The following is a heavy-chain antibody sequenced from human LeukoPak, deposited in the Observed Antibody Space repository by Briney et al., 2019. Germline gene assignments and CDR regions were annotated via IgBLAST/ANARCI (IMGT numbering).Heavy chain of an antibody. D-gene: IGHD3-22*01. Sequence: PGGSLRLSCAVSGFSFDTYWMTWVRQAPGKGLEWVANIKQDGTEKYYVDSVKGRFTISRDNSKNTLYLQMNSLRAEDTAVYYCAKDRSAFLSYPYYDSSGYDYWGQGTLVTVSS. CDR1: GFSFDTYW. CDR3: AKDRSAFLSYPYYDSSGYDY. CDR2: IKQDGTEK. V-gene: IGHV3-7*01. J-gene: IGHJ4*02.